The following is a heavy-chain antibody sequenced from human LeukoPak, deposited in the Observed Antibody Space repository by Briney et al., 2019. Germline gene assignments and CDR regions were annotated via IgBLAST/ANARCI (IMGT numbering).Heavy chain of an antibody. CDR3: AREGIYDILTGYYRGAFDI. J-gene: IGHJ3*02. Sequence: GGSLRLSCTVSGFTVSSNSMSWVRQAPGKGLEWVSFIYSGTIHYSDSVKGRFTISRDNAKNSLYLQMNSLRAEDTAVYYCAREGIYDILTGYYRGAFDIWGQGTMVTVSS. D-gene: IGHD3-9*01. CDR2: IYSGTI. CDR1: GFTVSSNS. V-gene: IGHV3-53*01.